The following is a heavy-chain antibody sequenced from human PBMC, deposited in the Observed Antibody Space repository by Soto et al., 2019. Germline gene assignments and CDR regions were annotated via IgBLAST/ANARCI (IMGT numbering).Heavy chain of an antibody. Sequence: QVQLVQSGAEVKKPGSSVKVSCKASGGTFSSYAISWVRQAPGQGLEWMGGSIPIFGTANYAQKFQGRVTITADESTSTAYMELSSLRSEDTAVYSCARGRILSKAGSGYYFDYWGQGTLVTVSS. D-gene: IGHD2-15*01. CDR1: GGTFSSYA. J-gene: IGHJ4*02. CDR2: SIPIFGTA. V-gene: IGHV1-69*01. CDR3: ARGRILSKAGSGYYFDY.